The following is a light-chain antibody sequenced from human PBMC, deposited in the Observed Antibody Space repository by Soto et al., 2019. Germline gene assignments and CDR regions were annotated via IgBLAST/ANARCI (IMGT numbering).Light chain of an antibody. J-gene: IGKJ5*01. CDR1: QGISNY. V-gene: IGKV1-9*01. Sequence: IQFAQVPSFLSDSVWDRDTIPWRASQGISNYLAWYQQKPGKAPNLLIHTASSLQTGVPSRFSGSGSGTEFTLTISSLQPEDFATYYCQQRHSYPITFGQGTRLEIK. CDR2: TAS. CDR3: QQRHSYPIT.